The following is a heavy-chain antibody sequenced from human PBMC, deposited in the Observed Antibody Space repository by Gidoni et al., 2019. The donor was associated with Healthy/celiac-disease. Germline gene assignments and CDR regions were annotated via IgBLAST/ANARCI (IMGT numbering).Heavy chain of an antibody. CDR3: AKAPGGGSYRPFDY. CDR1: GFTFSSYA. Sequence: ELQLLESGGGLVQPGGSLRLSCAASGFTFSSYAMSWVRQAPGKGLEWVSAIRGSGGSTYYADSVKGRFTIARDNSKNTLYLQMNSLRAEDTAVYYWAKAPGGGSYRPFDYWGQGTLVTVSS. CDR2: IRGSGGST. J-gene: IGHJ4*02. D-gene: IGHD1-26*01. V-gene: IGHV3-23*01.